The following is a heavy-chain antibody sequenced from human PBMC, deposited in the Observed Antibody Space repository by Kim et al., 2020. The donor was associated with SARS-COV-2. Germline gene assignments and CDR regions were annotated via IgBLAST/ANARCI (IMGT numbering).Heavy chain of an antibody. Sequence: SVKVSCKASGFTFTSSAVQWVRQARGQRLEWIGWIVVGSGNTNYAQKFQERVTITRDMSTSTAYMELSSLRSEDTAVYYCEADPLGLLSYYYYGMDVWGQGTTVTVSS. CDR3: EADPLGLLSYYYYGMDV. CDR1: GFTFTSSA. CDR2: IVVGSGNT. V-gene: IGHV1-58*01. D-gene: IGHD2-21*02. J-gene: IGHJ6*02.